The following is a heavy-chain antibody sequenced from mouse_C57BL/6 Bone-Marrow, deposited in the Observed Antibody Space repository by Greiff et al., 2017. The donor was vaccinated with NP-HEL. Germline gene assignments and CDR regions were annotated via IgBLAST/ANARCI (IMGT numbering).Heavy chain of an antibody. CDR3: ASFRYFDV. Sequence: EVKLMESGGGLVKPGGSLKLSCAASGFTFSDYGMHWVRQAPEKGLEWVAYISSGSSTIYYADTVKGRFTISRDNAKNTLFLQMTSLRSEDTAMYYCASFRYFDVWGTGTTVTVSS. CDR2: ISSGSSTI. J-gene: IGHJ1*03. CDR1: GFTFSDYG. V-gene: IGHV5-17*01.